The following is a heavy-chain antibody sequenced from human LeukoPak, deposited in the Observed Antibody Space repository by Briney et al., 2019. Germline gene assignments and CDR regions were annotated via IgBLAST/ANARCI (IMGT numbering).Heavy chain of an antibody. CDR2: MNPNSGNT. J-gene: IGHJ6*02. Sequence: ASVKVSCKASGYTLTSYDINWVRQATGQGLEWMGWMNPNSGNTGYAQKFQGRVTMTRNTSISTAYMELSSLRSEDTAVYYCARGPGYEVVDHYYYGMDVWGQGTTVTVSS. D-gene: IGHD5-18*01. CDR1: GYTLTSYD. V-gene: IGHV1-8*01. CDR3: ARGPGYEVVDHYYYGMDV.